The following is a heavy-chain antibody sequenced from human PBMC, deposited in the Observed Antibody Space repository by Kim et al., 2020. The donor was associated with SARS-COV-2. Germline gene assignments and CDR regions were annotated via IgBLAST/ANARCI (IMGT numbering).Heavy chain of an antibody. J-gene: IGHJ6*02. CDR1: GGSISSSNW. CDR3: ARDSAMDV. CDR2: IYHSGST. V-gene: IGHV4-4*02. Sequence: SDTLSLTCAVSGGSISSSNWWSWVRQPPGKGLVWRGEIYHSGSTNYYPSLTSRVTISVDKSKNQLSLQLSSVTAADTAVYYCARDSAMDVWGQGTTVTVS.